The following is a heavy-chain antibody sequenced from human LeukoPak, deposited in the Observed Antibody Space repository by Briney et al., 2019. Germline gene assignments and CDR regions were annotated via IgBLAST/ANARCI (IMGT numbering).Heavy chain of an antibody. CDR1: GGSIESHF. Sequence: PSETLSLTCNVSGGSIESHFWTWVRQPPGKGPEWIGSMSYSGTSSHDPALEGRVTMSLDMPKKQFSLKLSSVTAADTALYYCARSGGYSSSWSLWGQGTLVTVSS. CDR2: MSYSGTS. V-gene: IGHV4-59*11. D-gene: IGHD6-13*01. J-gene: IGHJ4*02. CDR3: ARSGGYSSSWSL.